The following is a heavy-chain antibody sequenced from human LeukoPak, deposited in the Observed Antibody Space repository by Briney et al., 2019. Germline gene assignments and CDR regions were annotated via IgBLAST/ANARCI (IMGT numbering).Heavy chain of an antibody. J-gene: IGHJ6*04. CDR1: GGSVTGHY. D-gene: IGHD2-2*01. CDR3: ARVRVSGYCSSTSCYVNYYYGMDV. V-gene: IGHV4-34*01. Sequence: SETLSLTCVLYGGSVTGHYWRCIRHPARGVRGWKGEINHSGNTNYNPSLKSRVTISVDTSKSQFPLKLSSVTAADTAVYYCARVRVSGYCSSTSCYVNYYYGMDVWGKGTTVTVSS. CDR2: INHSGNT.